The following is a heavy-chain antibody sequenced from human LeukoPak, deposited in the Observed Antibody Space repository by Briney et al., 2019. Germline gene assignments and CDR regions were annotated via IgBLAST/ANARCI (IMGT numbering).Heavy chain of an antibody. V-gene: IGHV3-23*01. CDR3: AKMDARTTAMRGMDV. D-gene: IGHD5-18*01. J-gene: IGHJ6*02. Sequence: GASLRLYCAASGFIFSNYAMSWVRQAPGKGLEWVSGISGSGGTTYYADSVKGRFTISRDNSQNTLYLQMNSLRADDPAVYYCAKMDARTTAMRGMDVWGQGTTVTVSS. CDR1: GFIFSNYA. CDR2: ISGSGGTT.